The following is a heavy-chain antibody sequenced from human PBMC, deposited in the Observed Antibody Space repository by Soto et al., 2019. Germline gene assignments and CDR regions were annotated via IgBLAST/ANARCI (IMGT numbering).Heavy chain of an antibody. D-gene: IGHD3-10*01. CDR3: ARLRITMVRGVPYYYYYYGMDV. Sequence: SETLSLTCAVYGGSFSGYYWSWIRQPPGKGLEWIGEINHSGSTNYNPSLKSRVTISVDTSKNQFSLKLSSVTAADTAVYYCARLRITMVRGVPYYYYYYGMDVWGQGTTVTVLL. J-gene: IGHJ6*02. V-gene: IGHV4-34*01. CDR1: GGSFSGYY. CDR2: INHSGST.